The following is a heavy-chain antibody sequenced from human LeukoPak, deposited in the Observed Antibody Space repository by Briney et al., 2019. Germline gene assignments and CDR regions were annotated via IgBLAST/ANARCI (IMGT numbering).Heavy chain of an antibody. J-gene: IGHJ4*02. V-gene: IGHV4-4*02. CDR1: GGSISSSYW. CDR2: IYHSGST. D-gene: IGHD3-9*01. CDR3: ARSELYYDILTGYYNPMSGFDY. Sequence: PSETLSLTCAVSGGSISSSYWWSWVRQPPGKGLEWIGEIYHSGSTNYNPSLKSRVTISVDKSKNQFSLKLSSVTAADTAVYYCARSELYYDILTGYYNPMSGFDYWGQGTLVTVSS.